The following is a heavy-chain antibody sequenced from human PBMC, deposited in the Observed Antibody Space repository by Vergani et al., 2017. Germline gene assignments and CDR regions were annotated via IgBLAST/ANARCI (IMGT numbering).Heavy chain of an antibody. V-gene: IGHV3-7*01. J-gene: IGHJ4*02. CDR3: AREGHLVGPDLDY. CDR1: GFTFNSYA. D-gene: IGHD1-26*01. CDR2: MKEDGADK. Sequence: QLLESGGGLIQPGGSLRLSCAASGFTFNSYAMTLVRQAPGKGLEWVADMKEDGADKKYVDSVKGRFTISRDNAKNSLFLQMNSLSAEDTAVYFCAREGHLVGPDLDYWGQGTLVTVSS.